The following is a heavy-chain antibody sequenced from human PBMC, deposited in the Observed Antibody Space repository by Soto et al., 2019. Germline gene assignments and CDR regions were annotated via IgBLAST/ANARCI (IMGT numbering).Heavy chain of an antibody. CDR3: ARGGYSGYEFDY. V-gene: IGHV1-46*01. J-gene: IGHJ4*02. CDR1: GYTFTSYY. Sequence: ASVKVSCKASGYTFTSYYMHWVRQAPGQGLEWMGIINPSGGSTSYAQKFQGRVTITRDTSASTAYMELSSLRSEDTAVYYCARGGYSGYEFDYWGQGTLVTVSS. D-gene: IGHD5-12*01. CDR2: INPSGGST.